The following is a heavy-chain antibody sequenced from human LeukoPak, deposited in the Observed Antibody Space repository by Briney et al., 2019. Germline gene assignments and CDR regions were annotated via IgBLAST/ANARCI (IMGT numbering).Heavy chain of an antibody. CDR1: GGSISSGGYY. V-gene: IGHV4-30-2*01. D-gene: IGHD4-23*01. J-gene: IGHJ6*02. Sequence: SQTLSLTCTVSGGSISSGGYYWSWIRQPPGKGLEWIGYIYHSGSTYYNPSLKSRVTISVDRSKNQFSLRLSSVTAADTAVYYCARGGNSGPSYYYYYGMDVWGQGTTVTVSS. CDR3: ARGGNSGPSYYYYYGMDV. CDR2: IYHSGST.